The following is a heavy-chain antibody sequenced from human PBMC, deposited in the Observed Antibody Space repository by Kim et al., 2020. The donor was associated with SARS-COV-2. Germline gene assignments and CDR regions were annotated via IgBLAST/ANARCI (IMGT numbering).Heavy chain of an antibody. CDR2: IYYSGST. V-gene: IGHV4-39*01. CDR3: ARHVVVITTGIGGAFDI. J-gene: IGHJ3*02. Sequence: SETLSLTCTVSGGSISSSSYYWGWIRQPPGKGLEWIGSIYYSGSTYYNPSLKSRVTISVDTSKNQFSLKLSSVTAADTAVYYCARHVVVITTGIGGAFDIWGQGTMVTVSS. CDR1: GGSISSSSYY. D-gene: IGHD3-22*01.